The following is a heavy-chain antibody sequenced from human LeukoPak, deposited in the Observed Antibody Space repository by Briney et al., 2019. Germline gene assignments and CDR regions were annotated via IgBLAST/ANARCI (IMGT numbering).Heavy chain of an antibody. Sequence: GGSLRLSCAASGFPFRSYSMNWVRQAPGKGLELVSSISTTSTYVYYVDSVKGRFTISRDNAKNSLYLQMNSLRAEDTAVYYCARDTYNWNYGYDYWGQGTLVTVSS. D-gene: IGHD1-7*01. CDR1: GFPFRSYS. CDR3: ARDTYNWNYGYDY. J-gene: IGHJ4*02. V-gene: IGHV3-21*01. CDR2: ISTTSTYV.